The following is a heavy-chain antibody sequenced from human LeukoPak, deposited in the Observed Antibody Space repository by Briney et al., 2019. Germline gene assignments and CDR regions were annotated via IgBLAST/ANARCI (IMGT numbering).Heavy chain of an antibody. CDR3: ARDLWGRASYY. J-gene: IGHJ4*02. Sequence: PSETLSLTCTVSGGSISGYYWSWIRQPPGKDLEWIGYIYHSGSTYYNPSLKSRVTISVDRSKNQFSLKLSSVTAADTAVYYCARDLWGRASYYWGQGTLVTVSS. CDR1: GGSISGYY. CDR2: IYHSGST. V-gene: IGHV4-59*12. D-gene: IGHD3-16*01.